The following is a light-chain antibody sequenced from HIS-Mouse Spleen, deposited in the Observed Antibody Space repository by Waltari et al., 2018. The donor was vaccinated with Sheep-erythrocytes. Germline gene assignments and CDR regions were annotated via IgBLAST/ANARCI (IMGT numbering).Light chain of an antibody. CDR3: CSYAGSYNHV. Sequence: QSALTQPASVSGSPGQSITISCPGPSSDVGGYNYVSWYQQHPGKAPKLMIYDVSKRPSGVPDRFSGSKSGNTASLTISGLQAEDEADYYCCSYAGSYNHVFATGTKVTVL. V-gene: IGLV2-11*01. J-gene: IGLJ1*01. CDR2: DVS. CDR1: SSDVGGYNY.